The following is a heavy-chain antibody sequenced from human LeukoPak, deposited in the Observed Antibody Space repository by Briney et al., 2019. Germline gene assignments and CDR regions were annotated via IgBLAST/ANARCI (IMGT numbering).Heavy chain of an antibody. J-gene: IGHJ4*02. Sequence: GGSLRLSCAASGFTFSSYWMSWVRQAPGKGLEWVAVISYDGSNKYYADSVKGRFTISRDNSKNTLYLQMNSLRAEDTAVYYCAREIYYYDSSGYLDYWGQGTLVTVSS. CDR2: ISYDGSNK. V-gene: IGHV3-30-3*01. CDR1: GFTFSSYW. D-gene: IGHD3-22*01. CDR3: AREIYYYDSSGYLDY.